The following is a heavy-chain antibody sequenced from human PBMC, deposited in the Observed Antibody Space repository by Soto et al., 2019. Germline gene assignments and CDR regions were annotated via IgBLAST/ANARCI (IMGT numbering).Heavy chain of an antibody. J-gene: IGHJ4*02. CDR1: GYTFRNFV. CDR2: SSAYNANA. Sequence: QIQLLQSGAEVKKPGASVKVTCKASGYTFRNFVISWGRQAPGQGLEWMGWSSAYNANANYAQKFQGRLTMTADTSTSTAYMELRSLRYDDTAVYYCARENSYFDYWGQGTLVTVSS. CDR3: ARENSYFDY. V-gene: IGHV1-18*01.